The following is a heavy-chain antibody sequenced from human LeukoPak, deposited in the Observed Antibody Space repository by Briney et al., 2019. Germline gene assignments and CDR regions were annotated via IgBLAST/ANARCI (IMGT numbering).Heavy chain of an antibody. Sequence: SQTLSLTCTVSGGSISSGSYYWSWIRQPAGKGLEWIGRIYTSGSTNYNPSLKSRVTISVDTSKNQFSLKLSSVTAADTAVYYCARGYSSSPGPYYYYYYMDVWGKGTTVTVSS. J-gene: IGHJ6*03. D-gene: IGHD6-6*01. V-gene: IGHV4-61*02. CDR3: ARGYSSSPGPYYYYYYMDV. CDR1: GGSISSGSYY. CDR2: IYTSGST.